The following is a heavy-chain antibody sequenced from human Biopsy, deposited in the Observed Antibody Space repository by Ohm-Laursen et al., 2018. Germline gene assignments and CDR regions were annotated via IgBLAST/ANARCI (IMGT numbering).Heavy chain of an antibody. CDR3: AKGRVGNSGSLDI. Sequence: SLRLSCTASGFTFRDWGMLWVRQAPDKGLEWVALISYDGSNKYYADSVKGRFTISRDNSQNTLYLQMNSLRAEDTAIYYCAKGRVGNSGSLDIWGHGTMVTVSS. J-gene: IGHJ3*02. V-gene: IGHV3-30*18. CDR2: ISYDGSNK. CDR1: GFTFRDWG. D-gene: IGHD1-1*01.